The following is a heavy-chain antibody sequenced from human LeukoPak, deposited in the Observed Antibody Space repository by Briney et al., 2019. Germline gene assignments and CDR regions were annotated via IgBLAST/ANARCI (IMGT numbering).Heavy chain of an antibody. CDR2: IIPIFGTA. Sequence: GSSVKVSCKASGGTFSSYAISWVRQAPGQGLEWMGRIIPIFGTANYAQKFQGRVTITADESTSTAYMELSSLRSEDTAVYYCARGSVARFLEWLLPYYYYYYMDVWGKGTTVTVSS. J-gene: IGHJ6*03. CDR1: GGTFSSYA. CDR3: ARGSVARFLEWLLPYYYYYYMDV. D-gene: IGHD3-3*01. V-gene: IGHV1-69*15.